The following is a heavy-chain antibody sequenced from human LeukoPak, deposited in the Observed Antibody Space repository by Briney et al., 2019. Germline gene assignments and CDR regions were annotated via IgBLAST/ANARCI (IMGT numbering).Heavy chain of an antibody. Sequence: ASVKVSCKASGGTFSSYAISWVRQAPGQGLEWMGWINAGNGNTKYSQEFQGRVTITRDTSASTAYMELSSLRSEDMAVYYCARVATRGWFDPWGQGTLVTVSS. J-gene: IGHJ5*02. CDR1: GGTFSSYA. CDR2: INAGNGNT. V-gene: IGHV1-3*03. CDR3: ARVATRGWFDP. D-gene: IGHD1-26*01.